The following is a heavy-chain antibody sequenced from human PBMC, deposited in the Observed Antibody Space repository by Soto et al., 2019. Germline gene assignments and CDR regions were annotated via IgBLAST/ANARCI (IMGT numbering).Heavy chain of an antibody. CDR1: GGSVSSEHYY. CDR3: AGGTDGKKVAY. D-gene: IGHD5-12*01. Sequence: QVQLQESGPGLVKSSETLSLTCTVSGGSVSSEHYYWNWIRQAPGKGLEWIGYFFYTGSTNYNPSLESXHTXSXAMSKNHFSLKLNSVTAADTAVYYCAGGTDGKKVAYWGQGTLVTVSS. V-gene: IGHV4-61*03. CDR2: FFYTGST. J-gene: IGHJ4*02.